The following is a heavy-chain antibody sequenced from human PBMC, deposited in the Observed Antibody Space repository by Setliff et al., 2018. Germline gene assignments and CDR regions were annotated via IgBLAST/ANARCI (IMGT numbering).Heavy chain of an antibody. CDR1: GFNFMNYG. Sequence: PGGSLRLSCAASGFNFMNYGMNWVRQAPGEGLEWVSYISTSSSTIYNADSVKGRFTISRDNSKNTVYLQMNNLRAEDTAVYYCAKGGRLHKTDYWGQGALVTVSS. D-gene: IGHD4-4*01. CDR3: AKGGRLHKTDY. J-gene: IGHJ4*02. V-gene: IGHV3-48*01. CDR2: ISTSSSTI.